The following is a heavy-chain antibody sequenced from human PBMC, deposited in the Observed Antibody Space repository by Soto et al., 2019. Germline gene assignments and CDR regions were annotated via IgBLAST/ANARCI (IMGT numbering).Heavy chain of an antibody. D-gene: IGHD6-13*01. CDR2: IWYDGSNK. Sequence: QVQLVESGGAVVQPGRSLRLSCAASGFTFSSYGMHWVRQAAGKGLEWVAVIWYDGSNKYYADSVKGRFTISRDNSKNTLYLQMNSLRAEDTAVYYCARGSYSSSWYVDYWGQGTLVTVSS. CDR1: GFTFSSYG. J-gene: IGHJ4*02. CDR3: ARGSYSSSWYVDY. V-gene: IGHV3-33*01.